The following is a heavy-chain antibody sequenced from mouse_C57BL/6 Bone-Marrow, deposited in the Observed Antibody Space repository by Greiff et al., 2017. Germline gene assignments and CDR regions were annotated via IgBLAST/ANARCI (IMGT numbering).Heavy chain of an antibody. CDR3: TRGWLLRGWFAY. D-gene: IGHD2-3*01. V-gene: IGHV5-9-1*02. Sequence: EVHLVESGEGLVKPGGSLKLSCAASGFTFSSYAMSWVRQTPEQRLEWVAYISSGGDYIYYADPVKGRFTISRDNARNTLYLQMSSLKSEDTAMYYCTRGWLLRGWFAYWGQGTLVTVSA. CDR2: ISSGGDYI. CDR1: GFTFSSYA. J-gene: IGHJ3*01.